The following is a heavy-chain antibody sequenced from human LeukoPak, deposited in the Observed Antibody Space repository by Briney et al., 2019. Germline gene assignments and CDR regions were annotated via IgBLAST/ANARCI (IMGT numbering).Heavy chain of an antibody. CDR1: GFTFSSYS. CDR2: ISSSSSYI. V-gene: IGHV3-21*04. CDR3: AKALLLDVFGVVY. Sequence: GGSLRLSCAASGFTFSSYSMNWVRQAPGKGLEWVSFISSSSSYIYYADSVKGRFTISRDNAKNSLYLQMNSLRAEDTAVYYCAKALLLDVFGVVYWGQGTLVTVSS. J-gene: IGHJ4*02. D-gene: IGHD3-3*01.